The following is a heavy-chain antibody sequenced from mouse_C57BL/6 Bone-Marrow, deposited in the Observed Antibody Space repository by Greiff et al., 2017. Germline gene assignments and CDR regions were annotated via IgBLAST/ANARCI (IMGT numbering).Heavy chain of an antibody. CDR2: IYPGSGST. V-gene: IGHV1-55*01. Sequence: QVQLQQPGAELVKPGASVKMSCKASGYTFTSYWITWVKQRPGQGLEWIGDIYPGSGSTNYNEKFKRKATLTVDTSSSTAYMHLSSLTSEDSAVYYCARFYYAGDYWGQGTSVTVSS. J-gene: IGHJ4*01. CDR3: ARFYYAGDY. CDR1: GYTFTSYW.